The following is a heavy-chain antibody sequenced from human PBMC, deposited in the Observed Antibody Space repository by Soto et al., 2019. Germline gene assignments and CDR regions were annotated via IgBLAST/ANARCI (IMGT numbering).Heavy chain of an antibody. CDR3: ATLEQWLGGYYFDY. CDR2: IYYSGST. V-gene: IGHV4-59*08. CDR1: GGSISSYY. D-gene: IGHD6-19*01. J-gene: IGHJ4*02. Sequence: QVQLQESGPGLVKPSETLSLTCTVSGGSISSYYWSWIRQPPGKGLEWIGYIYYSGSTNYNPSLKSRVTISVDTSKNQFSLKLSSVTAADTAVYYCATLEQWLGGYYFDYWGQGTLVTVSS.